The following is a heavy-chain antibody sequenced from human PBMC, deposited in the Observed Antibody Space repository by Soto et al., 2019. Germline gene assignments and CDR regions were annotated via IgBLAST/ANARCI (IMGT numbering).Heavy chain of an antibody. J-gene: IGHJ5*02. CDR3: ARHASYEGSFDP. CDR2: IYYSGST. D-gene: IGHD5-12*01. V-gene: IGHV4-59*08. Sequence: SETLSLTCTVSGDSITTYYWSWIRQSPGKGLEWIAYIYYSGSTDYNPSLKSRVTISVDTSKNQFSLKLSSVTAADTAVYYCARHASYEGSFDPWGQGILVTVSS. CDR1: GDSITTYY.